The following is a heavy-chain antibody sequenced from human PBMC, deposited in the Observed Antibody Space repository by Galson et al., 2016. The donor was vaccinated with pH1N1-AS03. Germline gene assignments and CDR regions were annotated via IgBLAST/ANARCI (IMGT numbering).Heavy chain of an antibody. D-gene: IGHD3-16*01. Sequence: SLRLSCAASGFTINNNYMSWVRQAPGKGLEWVSVIYGGGDTFYADSVEGRFTISRDNSKNTVYLQMNSLRVEDTAVYHCAREPWGSTQGEYWGQGTLVTVSS. V-gene: IGHV3-53*01. CDR3: AREPWGSTQGEY. CDR2: IYGGGDT. CDR1: GFTINNNY. J-gene: IGHJ4*02.